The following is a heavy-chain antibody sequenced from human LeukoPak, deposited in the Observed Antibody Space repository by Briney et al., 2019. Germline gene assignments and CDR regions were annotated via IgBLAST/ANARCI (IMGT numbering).Heavy chain of an antibody. Sequence: PSETLSLTCTVSGYSISSGYYWGWIRQPPGKGLEWIGSIYHSGSTYYNPSPKSRVTISVDTSKNQFSLKLSSVTAADTAVYYCARDRAIVVVIARGIDYWGQGTLVTVSS. CDR3: ARDRAIVVVIARGIDY. V-gene: IGHV4-38-2*02. D-gene: IGHD2-21*01. CDR2: IYHSGST. CDR1: GYSISSGYY. J-gene: IGHJ4*02.